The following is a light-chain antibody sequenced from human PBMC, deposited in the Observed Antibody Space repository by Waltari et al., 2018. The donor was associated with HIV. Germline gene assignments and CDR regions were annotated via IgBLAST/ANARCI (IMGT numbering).Light chain of an antibody. Sequence: SYELTQPPSVSVSPGQTATITCSGDALPKKYGYWYQQKPGQAPVMVIYKDSERHSGTPGRFDGSSSGRTVTLTISGVQAEDDADYYCQSTGSSGSYLVLFGGGTKLTVL. CDR3: QSTGSSGSYLVL. V-gene: IGLV3-25*03. J-gene: IGLJ2*01. CDR2: KDS. CDR1: ALPKKY.